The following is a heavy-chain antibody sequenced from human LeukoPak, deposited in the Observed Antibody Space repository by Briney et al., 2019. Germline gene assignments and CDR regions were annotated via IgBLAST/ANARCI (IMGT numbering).Heavy chain of an antibody. V-gene: IGHV3-48*03. Sequence: PGGSLRLSCAASGFSFSNYEMNWVRQAPGKGLEWVSYISSSGSTIYYPDSVKGRFTISRDNAKNSLYLQMNSLRAEDTAVYYCARGGRDIVLMVYAIGPPGIDYWGQGTLVTVSS. CDR1: GFSFSNYE. J-gene: IGHJ4*02. CDR2: ISSSGSTI. CDR3: ARGGRDIVLMVYAIGPPGIDY. D-gene: IGHD2-8*01.